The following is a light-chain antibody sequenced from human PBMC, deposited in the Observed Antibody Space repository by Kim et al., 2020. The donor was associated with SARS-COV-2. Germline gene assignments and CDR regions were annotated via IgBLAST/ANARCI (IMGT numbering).Light chain of an antibody. V-gene: IGKV3D-15*01. CDR1: QSVGSS. J-gene: IGKJ2*01. CDR2: GAS. Sequence: SPGERATLSCRARQSVGSSLAWYQQKPGQAPRPLIYGASTRATGIPARFSGSGSGTEFTLTISSLQSEDFAVYYCQQSNNWPPMYTFGQGTKLEI. CDR3: QQSNNWPPMYT.